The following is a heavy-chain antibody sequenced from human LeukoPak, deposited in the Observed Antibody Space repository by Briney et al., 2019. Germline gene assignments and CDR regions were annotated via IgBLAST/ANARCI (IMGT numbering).Heavy chain of an antibody. CDR3: AKNPQYYYDSSGFFEY. CDR2: ISGSGGST. J-gene: IGHJ4*02. Sequence: GGSLRLSCAASGFTFSRYAMNWVRQAPGKGLEWVSAISGSGGSTYYADSVKGRFTISRDNSKNTLYLQMNSLRVEDTAVYYCAKNPQYYYDSSGFFEYWGQGTLVTVSS. CDR1: GFTFSRYA. V-gene: IGHV3-23*01. D-gene: IGHD3-22*01.